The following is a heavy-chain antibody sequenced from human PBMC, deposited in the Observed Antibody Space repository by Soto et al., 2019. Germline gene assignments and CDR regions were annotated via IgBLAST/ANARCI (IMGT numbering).Heavy chain of an antibody. Sequence: PSETLSLTCAVYGGSFSGYYWSWLRQRPGKGLEWIGEINHSGSPNYNPSLKSRVTISVDTSKNQFSLKMTSVTAADTAVYYCATANWSHHYFDPWGQGTLVTVAS. CDR2: INHSGSP. J-gene: IGHJ5*02. V-gene: IGHV4-34*01. D-gene: IGHD1-1*01. CDR1: GGSFSGYY. CDR3: ATANWSHHYFDP.